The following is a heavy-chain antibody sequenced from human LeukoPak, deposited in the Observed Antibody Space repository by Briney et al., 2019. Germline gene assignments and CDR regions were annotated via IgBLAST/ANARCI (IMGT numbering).Heavy chain of an antibody. V-gene: IGHV4-59*01. CDR1: GGSISSYY. D-gene: IGHD5-18*01. CDR2: SYYSGST. CDR3: ARDRGTAMVPFFDY. J-gene: IGHJ4*02. Sequence: SETLSLTCTVSGGSISSYYWSWIRQPPGRGLEWIGYSYYSGSTNYNPSLKSRVTISVDTSKNQFSLKLSSVTAADTAVYYCARDRGTAMVPFFDYWGQGTLVTVSS.